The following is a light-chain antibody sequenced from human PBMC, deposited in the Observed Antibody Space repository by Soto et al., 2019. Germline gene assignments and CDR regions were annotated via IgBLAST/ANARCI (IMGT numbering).Light chain of an antibody. CDR2: DVS. J-gene: IGLJ1*01. CDR3: SSYTSGSILYV. Sequence: QDVLTQPASVTGSPGQSLTISCTGTNSDFVVYNYVSWYQQHPGKAPKLMIYDVSNRPSGVSIRFSGSKSGNTASLTISGLQAEDEADYYCSSYTSGSILYVFGTGTKVTVL. V-gene: IGLV2-14*01. CDR1: NSDFVVYNY.